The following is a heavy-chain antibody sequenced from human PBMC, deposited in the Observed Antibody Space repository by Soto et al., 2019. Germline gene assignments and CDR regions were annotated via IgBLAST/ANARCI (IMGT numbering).Heavy chain of an antibody. Sequence: LRLSCEASGFIFSIYGMHWVRQAPGKGLEWVAVISYDGRKIYYADSVKGRVTLSRDSSRNTLYLQMNSLRAEDTAVYFCAKSAFGGGQGGPNGGGAYFDYWGQGTLVTVSS. CDR1: GFIFSIYG. CDR3: AKSAFGGGQGGPNGGGAYFDY. D-gene: IGHD3-16*01. V-gene: IGHV3-30*18. J-gene: IGHJ4*02. CDR2: ISYDGRKI.